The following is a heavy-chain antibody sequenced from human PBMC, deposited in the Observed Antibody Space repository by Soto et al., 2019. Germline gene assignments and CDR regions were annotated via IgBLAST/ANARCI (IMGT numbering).Heavy chain of an antibody. J-gene: IGHJ6*02. CDR2: INHSGST. CDR3: ARAAHMILLWFGEERGMDV. CDR1: GGSFSGYY. D-gene: IGHD3-10*01. Sequence: QVQLQQWGAGLLQPSETLSLTCAFYGGSFSGYYWSWIRQPPGKGLEWIGEINHSGSTNYNPSLKSRVTISVDTSKNQFSLKLSSVTAADTAVYYCARAAHMILLWFGEERGMDVWGQGTTVTVSS. V-gene: IGHV4-34*01.